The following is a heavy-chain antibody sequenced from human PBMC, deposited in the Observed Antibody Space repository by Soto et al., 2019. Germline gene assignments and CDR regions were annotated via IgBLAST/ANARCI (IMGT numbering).Heavy chain of an antibody. J-gene: IGHJ4*02. Sequence: QLQLQESGPGLVKPSETLSLTCSVSGGSITSYSNFWGWIRQPPGQGPEWMGSISYTGAPNHNPSFRSRVTMSVDTSKNQFSLKLSSVTAADTAIYYCATSIAGRCDYWGRGTLVTVSS. CDR3: ATSIAGRCDY. CDR1: GGSITSYSNF. V-gene: IGHV4-39*01. CDR2: ISYTGAP. D-gene: IGHD6-13*01.